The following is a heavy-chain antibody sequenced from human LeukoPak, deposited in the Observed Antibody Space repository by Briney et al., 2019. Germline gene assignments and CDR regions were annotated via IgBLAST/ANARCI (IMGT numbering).Heavy chain of an antibody. D-gene: IGHD6-13*01. V-gene: IGHV6-1*01. Sequence: PSQTLSLTCAISGDTLSNKRSAWNWLRQSPLRGLEWLGRTYYRSKWYKDYAVSVPCRITNTPDQSKSKLALQLNSVSPEDTAVYYCARVNSWTEESDTGFDYWGQGILVTVSS. CDR1: GDTLSNKRSA. CDR2: TYYRSKWYK. CDR3: ARVNSWTEESDTGFDY. J-gene: IGHJ4*02.